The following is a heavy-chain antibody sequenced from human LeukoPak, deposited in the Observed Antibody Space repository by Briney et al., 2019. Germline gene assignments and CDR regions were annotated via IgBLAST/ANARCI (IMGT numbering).Heavy chain of an antibody. CDR3: AGQVLEWSGGWFDP. CDR2: ISYDGSNK. J-gene: IGHJ5*02. CDR1: GFTFSSYA. D-gene: IGHD3-3*01. V-gene: IGHV3-30-3*01. Sequence: TGGSLRLSCAASGFTFSSYAMHWVRQAPGKGLEWVAVISYDGSNKYYADSVKGRFTISRDNSKNTLYLQMNSLRAEDTAVYYCAGQVLEWSGGWFDPWGQGTLVTVSS.